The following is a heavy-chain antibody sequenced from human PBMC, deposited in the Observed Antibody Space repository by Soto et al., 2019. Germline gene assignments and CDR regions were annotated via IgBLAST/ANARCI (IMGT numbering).Heavy chain of an antibody. V-gene: IGHV1-8*01. Sequence: ASVKVSCKASGYTFTSYDINWVRQATGQGLEWMGWMNPNSGNTGYAQKFQGRVTMTRNTSISTAYMELSSLRSEDTAVYYCARVRAYRSAIAARPFWFDYWGQGTLVTVSS. CDR1: GYTFTSYD. J-gene: IGHJ5*01. CDR2: MNPNSGNT. D-gene: IGHD6-6*01. CDR3: ARVRAYRSAIAARPFWFDY.